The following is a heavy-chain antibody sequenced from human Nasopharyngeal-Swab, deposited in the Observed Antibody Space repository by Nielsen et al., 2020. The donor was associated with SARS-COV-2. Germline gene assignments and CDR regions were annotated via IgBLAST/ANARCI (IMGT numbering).Heavy chain of an antibody. V-gene: IGHV3-30-3*01. Sequence: GESLKISCAASGFTFSSYAMHWVRQAPGKGLEWVAVISYDGSNKYYADSVKGRFTISRDNSKNTLYLQMNSLRAEDTAVYYCARERMTIAGRRYYFDYWGQGTLVTVSS. CDR1: GFTFSSYA. CDR2: ISYDGSNK. CDR3: ARERMTIAGRRYYFDY. D-gene: IGHD2-15*01. J-gene: IGHJ4*02.